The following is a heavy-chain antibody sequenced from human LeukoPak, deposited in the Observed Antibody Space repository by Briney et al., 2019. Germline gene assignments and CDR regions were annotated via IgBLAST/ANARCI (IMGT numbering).Heavy chain of an antibody. J-gene: IGHJ3*02. CDR3: AKSVMIETTTRAFDI. Sequence: GGSLRLSCAAFGFTFSSYGMHWVRQAPGKGLEWVAFIRYDGSNKYYADSVKGRFTISRDNSKNTLYLQMNSLTPEDTAVYFCAKSVMIETTTRAFDIWGRGTMVTVSS. CDR2: IRYDGSNK. D-gene: IGHD2-15*01. CDR1: GFTFSSYG. V-gene: IGHV3-30*02.